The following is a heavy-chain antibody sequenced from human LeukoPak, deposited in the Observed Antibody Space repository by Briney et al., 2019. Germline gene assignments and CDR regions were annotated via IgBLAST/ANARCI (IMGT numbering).Heavy chain of an antibody. CDR3: ARDYARGSSGWYFDY. Sequence: ASVKVSCKASGYTFTSYYMHWVRQAPGQGLEWMGIINPSGGSTSYAQEFQGRVTMTRDTSTSTVYMELSSLRSEDTAVYYCARDYARGSSGWYFDYWGQGTLVTVSS. D-gene: IGHD6-19*01. CDR2: INPSGGST. CDR1: GYTFTSYY. V-gene: IGHV1-46*01. J-gene: IGHJ4*02.